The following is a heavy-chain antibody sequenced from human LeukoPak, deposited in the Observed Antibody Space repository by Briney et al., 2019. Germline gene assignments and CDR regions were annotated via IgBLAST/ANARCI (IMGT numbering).Heavy chain of an antibody. D-gene: IGHD6-19*01. CDR2: INPNSGGT. J-gene: IGHJ4*02. CDR3: ARAGYSSGWYYNY. V-gene: IGHV1-2*02. CDR1: GYTFTGYY. Sequence: APVKVSCKASGYTFTGYYMHWVRQAHGQGLEWMGWINPNSGGTNYAQKFQGRVTMTRDTSISTAYMELSRLRSDDTAVYYCARAGYSSGWYYNYWGQGTLVTVSS.